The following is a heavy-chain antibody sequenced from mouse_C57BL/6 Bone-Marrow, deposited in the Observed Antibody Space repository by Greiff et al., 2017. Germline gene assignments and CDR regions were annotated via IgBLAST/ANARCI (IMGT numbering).Heavy chain of an antibody. J-gene: IGHJ4*01. CDR2: IYPESGDT. D-gene: IGHD6-1*01. CDR1: GFNFKDDY. CDR3: TTSDCTSYCAIDY. Sequence: VQLQQSGAELVRPGASVKLSCTASGFNFKDDYMHWVKQRPEQGLEWIGWIYPESGDTEYDEKFQGKATITVDTSSITAYLQLSILTSEDAAVYYCTTSDCTSYCAIDYWGQGTTVTVSS. V-gene: IGHV14-4*01.